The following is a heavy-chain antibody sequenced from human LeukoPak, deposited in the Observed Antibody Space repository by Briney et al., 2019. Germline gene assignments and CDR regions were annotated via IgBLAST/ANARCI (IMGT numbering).Heavy chain of an antibody. CDR2: IYYSGST. J-gene: IGHJ4*02. CDR3: ASSGYSYGYAFDY. Sequence: SETLSLTCTVSGGSISSYYWSWIRQPPGKGLELIGYIYYSGSTNYNPSLKSRVTISVDTSENQFSLKLSSVTAADTAVYYCASSGYSYGYAFDYWGQGTLVTVSS. D-gene: IGHD5-18*01. CDR1: GGSISSYY. V-gene: IGHV4-59*01.